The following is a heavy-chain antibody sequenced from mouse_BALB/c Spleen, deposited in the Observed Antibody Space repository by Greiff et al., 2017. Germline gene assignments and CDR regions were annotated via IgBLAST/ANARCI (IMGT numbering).Heavy chain of an antibody. J-gene: IGHJ2*01. CDR1: GFSLTSYG. V-gene: IGHV2-9*02. D-gene: IGHD2-4*01. CDR2: IWAGGST. CDR3: ARGGNDYDVGSFDY. Sequence: VMLVESGPGLVAPSQSLSITCTVSGFSLTSYGVHWVRQPPGKGLEWLGVIWAGGSTNYNSALMSRLSISKDNSKSQVFLKMNSLQTDDTAMYYCARGGNDYDVGSFDYWGQGTTLTVSS.